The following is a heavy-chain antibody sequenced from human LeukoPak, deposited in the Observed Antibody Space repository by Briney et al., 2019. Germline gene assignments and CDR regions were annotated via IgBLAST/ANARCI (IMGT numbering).Heavy chain of an antibody. CDR2: IYYSGST. CDR1: GGSISSYY. CDR3: ARVPEYCSGGSCYWYYYGMDV. J-gene: IGHJ6*02. D-gene: IGHD2-15*01. V-gene: IGHV4-59*01. Sequence: SETLSLTCTVSGGSISSYYWSWIRPPPGKGLEWIGYIYYSGSTKYNPSLKSRVTISVDTSKNQFSLKLSSVTAADTAVYYCARVPEYCSGGSCYWYYYGMDVWGQGTTVTVSS.